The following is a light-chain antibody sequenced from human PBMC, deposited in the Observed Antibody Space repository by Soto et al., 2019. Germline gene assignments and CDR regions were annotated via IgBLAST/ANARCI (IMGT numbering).Light chain of an antibody. J-gene: IGKJ5*01. CDR1: QSVSSSY. CDR2: GAS. V-gene: IGKV3-20*01. Sequence: EIVLTQSPGTLSLSPGERATLSCRASQSVSSSYLAWYQQKPGQAPRLLIYGASSRATGITDRFSGSGSGTDFTHTFSRLEPEDFAVYYCQEYGSSPPFTFGQGTRLEIK. CDR3: QEYGSSPPFT.